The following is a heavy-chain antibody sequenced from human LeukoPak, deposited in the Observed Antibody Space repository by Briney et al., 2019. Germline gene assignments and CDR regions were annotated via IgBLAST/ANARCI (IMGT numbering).Heavy chain of an antibody. CDR2: IDPSDSYT. CDR1: GYSFTSSW. D-gene: IGHD6-13*01. J-gene: IGHJ4*02. Sequence: GESLKISCKGSGYSFTSSWISWVRQMPGKGLEWMGRIDPSDSYTNYSPSFQGHVTISADKSISTAYLQWSSLKASDTAMYYCARRRSSSSWQFPFDYWGQGTLVTVSS. V-gene: IGHV5-10-1*01. CDR3: ARRRSSSSWQFPFDY.